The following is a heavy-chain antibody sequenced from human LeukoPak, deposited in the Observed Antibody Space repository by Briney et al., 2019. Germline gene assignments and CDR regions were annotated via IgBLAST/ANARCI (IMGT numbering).Heavy chain of an antibody. Sequence: SETLSLTCTVSGGSISIYYWSWIRQPAGKGLEWIGRIYTSGSTNYNPSLKSRVTMSVDTSKNQFSLKLSSVTAADTAVYYCARVTTMWGAFDIWGQGTMVTVSS. J-gene: IGHJ3*02. CDR3: ARVTTMWGAFDI. CDR2: IYTSGST. CDR1: GGSISIYY. V-gene: IGHV4-4*07. D-gene: IGHD3-10*02.